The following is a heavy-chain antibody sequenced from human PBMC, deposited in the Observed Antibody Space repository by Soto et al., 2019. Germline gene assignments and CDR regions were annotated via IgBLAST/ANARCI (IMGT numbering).Heavy chain of an antibody. J-gene: IGHJ4*02. CDR2: IYHGGTT. V-gene: IGHV4-38-2*02. Sequence: SETLSLTCTVSGYSISSGSYWGWIRQPPGKGPEWIASIYHGGTTFYNPSLKRRITISVDTSHNQFSLNLRSVTAADSAMYYCARPISGWFFAYWGQGTLVTVSS. CDR3: ARPISGWFFAY. D-gene: IGHD6-19*01. CDR1: GYSISSGSY.